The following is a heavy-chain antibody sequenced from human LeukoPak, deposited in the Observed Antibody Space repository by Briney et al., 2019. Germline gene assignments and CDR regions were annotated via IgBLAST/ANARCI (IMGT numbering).Heavy chain of an antibody. J-gene: IGHJ6*04. CDR3: ARERWELSALDV. D-gene: IGHD1-26*01. CDR2: ISYDGSNK. V-gene: IGHV3-30*03. Sequence: GRSLRLSCAASGFTFSSYGMHWVRQAPGKGLEWVAVISYDGSNKYYADSVKGRFTISRDNSKNTLYLQMNSLRAEDTAVYYCARERWELSALDVWGKGTTVTVSS. CDR1: GFTFSSYG.